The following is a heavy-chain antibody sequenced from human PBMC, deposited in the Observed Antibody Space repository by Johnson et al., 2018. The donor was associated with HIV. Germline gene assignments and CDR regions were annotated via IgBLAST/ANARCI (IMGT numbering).Heavy chain of an antibody. CDR3: ARVERPYYYDSSDAPNAFDI. J-gene: IGHJ3*02. D-gene: IGHD3-22*01. CDR1: GFTLSSYW. V-gene: IGHV3-7*05. Sequence: VQLVESGGGLVQPGGSLRLSCEASGFTLSSYWMSWVRQTPGKGLEWVANIKQDGSEKKYVDSLKGRFTVSRDNAKNSLFLQMNSLRDEDTAVYYCARVERPYYYDSSDAPNAFDIWGQGTMVIVSS. CDR2: IKQDGSEK.